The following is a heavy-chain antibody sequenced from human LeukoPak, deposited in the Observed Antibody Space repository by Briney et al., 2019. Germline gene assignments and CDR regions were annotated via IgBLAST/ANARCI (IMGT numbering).Heavy chain of an antibody. CDR1: GFTFSSYS. CDR2: ISSSSSYI. D-gene: IGHD1-1*01. J-gene: IGHJ2*01. CDR3: ARDQLWYFDL. V-gene: IGHV3-21*01. Sequence: GGSLRLSCAASGFTFSSYSMNWVRQAPGKGLEWVSSISSSSSYIYYADSVKGRFTISRDNAKNSLYLQMNSLRAEDSAVYYCARDQLWYFDLWGRGTLVTVSS.